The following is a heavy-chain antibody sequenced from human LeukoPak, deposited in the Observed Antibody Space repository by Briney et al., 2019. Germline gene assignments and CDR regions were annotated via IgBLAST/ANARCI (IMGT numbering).Heavy chain of an antibody. J-gene: IGHJ6*03. CDR2: INHSGST. V-gene: IGHV4-34*01. CDR3: ARGPIYYYYYYMDV. CDR1: GGSFSGYY. Sequence: SETLSLTCAVYGGSFSGYYWSWIRQPPGKGVEWIGEINHSGSTNYNPSLKSRVTISVDTSKNQFSLKLSSVTAADTAVYYCARGPIYYYYYYMDVWGKGTTVTVSS.